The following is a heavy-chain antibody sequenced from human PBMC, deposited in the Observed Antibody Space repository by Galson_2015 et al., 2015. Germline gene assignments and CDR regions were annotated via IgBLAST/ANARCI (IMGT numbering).Heavy chain of an antibody. Sequence: SLRLSCAASGFTFSSNAMHWVRQAPGMGLEWVAVISYDGSGDYYADSVKGRFTISRDNSKNTVDLQMNSPRPDDTAMYYCARDQWPYYYMDVWGTGTTVTVSS. V-gene: IGHV3-30-3*01. CDR3: ARDQWPYYYMDV. J-gene: IGHJ6*03. CDR1: GFTFSSNA. D-gene: IGHD6-19*01. CDR2: ISYDGSGD.